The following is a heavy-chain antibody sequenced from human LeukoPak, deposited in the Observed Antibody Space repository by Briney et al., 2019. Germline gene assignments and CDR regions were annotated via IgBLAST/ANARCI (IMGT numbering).Heavy chain of an antibody. Sequence: ASVKVSCKTSGYTFTNYGISWARQAPGQGLEWMGWISGYNGNTNYAQKLQGRVTMTTDTSTSTAYMELRSLRSDDTAVYYCASALRTGDNYFDYWGQGTLVTVPS. CDR1: GYTFTNYG. V-gene: IGHV1-18*01. D-gene: IGHD1-1*01. J-gene: IGHJ4*02. CDR2: ISGYNGNT. CDR3: ASALRTGDNYFDY.